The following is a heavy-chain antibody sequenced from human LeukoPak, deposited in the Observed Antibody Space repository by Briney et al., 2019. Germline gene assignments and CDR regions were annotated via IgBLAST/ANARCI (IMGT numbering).Heavy chain of an antibody. Sequence: ASVKVSCRASGYTFTGYYMHWVRQAPGQGLEWMGWINPNSGGTNYAQKFQGRVTMTRDTSISTAYMELSRLRSDDTAVYYCARLSVAAFWTFDYWGQGTLVTVSS. CDR2: INPNSGGT. CDR3: ARLSVAAFWTFDY. J-gene: IGHJ4*02. V-gene: IGHV1-2*02. D-gene: IGHD2-15*01. CDR1: GYTFTGYY.